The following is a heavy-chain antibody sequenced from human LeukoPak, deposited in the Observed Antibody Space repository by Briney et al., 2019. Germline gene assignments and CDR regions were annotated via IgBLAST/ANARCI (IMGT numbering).Heavy chain of an antibody. CDR3: ARGPAFDY. Sequence: PSETLSLTCTVSGGSISSSSYYWSWIRQPPGKGLEWIGYIFYSGSTKYNPSLKSPVTISLDTSKNHFSLRLRSVTPADTALYYCARGPAFDYWGQGTLVTVSS. V-gene: IGHV4-61*03. CDR1: GGSISSSSYY. J-gene: IGHJ4*02. CDR2: IFYSGST.